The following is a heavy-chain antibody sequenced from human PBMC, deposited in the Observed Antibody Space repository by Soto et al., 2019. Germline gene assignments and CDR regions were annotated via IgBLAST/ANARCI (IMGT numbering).Heavy chain of an antibody. CDR2: INAGNGNT. J-gene: IGHJ5*02. CDR1: GYTFTSYD. Sequence: ASVKVSCKASGYTFTSYDMHWVRQAPGQRLEWMGWINAGNGNTKYSQKFQGRVTITADESTSTAYMELSSLRSEDTAVYYCARGVAAAAYDPWGQGTLVTVSS. V-gene: IGHV1-3*01. D-gene: IGHD6-13*01. CDR3: ARGVAAAAYDP.